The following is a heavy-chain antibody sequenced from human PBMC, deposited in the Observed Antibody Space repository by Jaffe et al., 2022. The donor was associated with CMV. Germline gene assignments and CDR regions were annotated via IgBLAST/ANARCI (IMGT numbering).Heavy chain of an antibody. D-gene: IGHD3-22*01. Sequence: QLQLQESGPGLVKPSETLSLTCTVSGGSISSSSYYWGWIRQPPGKGLEWIGSIYYSGSTYYNPSLKSRVTISVDTSKNQFSLKLSSVTAADTAVYYCARRFTNYYDSSGYYYDAFDIWGQGTMVTVSS. J-gene: IGHJ3*02. V-gene: IGHV4-39*01. CDR2: IYYSGST. CDR1: GGSISSSSYY. CDR3: ARRFTNYYDSSGYYYDAFDI.